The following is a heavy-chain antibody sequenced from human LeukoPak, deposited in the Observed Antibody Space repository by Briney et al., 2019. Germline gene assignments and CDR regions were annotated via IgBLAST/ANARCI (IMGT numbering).Heavy chain of an antibody. Sequence: SETLSLTCTVSGGSISSGGYYWSWIRQHPGKGLEWIGYIYYSGSTYYNPSLKSRVTISVDTSKNQFSLKLSSVTAADTAVYYCARDGRDGYNYLGYWGQGTLVTVSS. D-gene: IGHD5-24*01. J-gene: IGHJ4*02. CDR2: IYYSGST. CDR1: GGSISSGGYY. V-gene: IGHV4-31*03. CDR3: ARDGRDGYNYLGY.